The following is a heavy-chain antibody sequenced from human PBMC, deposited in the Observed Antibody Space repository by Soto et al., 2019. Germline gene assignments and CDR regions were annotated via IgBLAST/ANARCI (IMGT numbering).Heavy chain of an antibody. Sequence: QPGGSLRLSCVVSGFIFSSYAMHWVRQAPGKGLEYVSSISHNGGSTYYADSVEGRFTISRDNSKNTLYLQMSSLRTEDTAVYYCVKDRWVDYWGQGNLVTVSS. CDR2: ISHNGGST. V-gene: IGHV3-64D*06. CDR1: GFIFSSYA. CDR3: VKDRWVDY. J-gene: IGHJ4*02. D-gene: IGHD3-16*01.